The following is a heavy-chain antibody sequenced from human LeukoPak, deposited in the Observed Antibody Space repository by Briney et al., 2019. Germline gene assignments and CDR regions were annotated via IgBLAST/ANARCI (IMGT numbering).Heavy chain of an antibody. J-gene: IGHJ4*02. CDR1: GFTFSSYS. D-gene: IGHD2-21*02. V-gene: IGHV3-23*01. Sequence: GGSLRLSCAASGFTFSSYSMNWVRQAPGKGLEWVSAISGSGGSTYYADSVKGRFTISRDNSKNTLYLQMNSLRAEDTAVYYCAKVVVVVTAELAFDYWGQGTLVTVSS. CDR3: AKVVVVVTAELAFDY. CDR2: ISGSGGST.